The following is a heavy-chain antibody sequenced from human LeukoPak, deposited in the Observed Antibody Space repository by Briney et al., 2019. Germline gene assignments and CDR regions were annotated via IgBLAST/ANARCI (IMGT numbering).Heavy chain of an antibody. CDR1: GGSISSGGYS. V-gene: IGHV4-30-2*01. J-gene: IGHJ6*02. Sequence: SETLSLTCAVSGGSISSGGYSWSWIRQPPGKGLEWIGYIYHSGSTYYNPSLKSRVTISVDRSKNQFSLKLSSVTAADTAVYYCARASSWYGMDVWGQGTTVTVCS. D-gene: IGHD6-13*01. CDR2: IYHSGST. CDR3: ARASSWYGMDV.